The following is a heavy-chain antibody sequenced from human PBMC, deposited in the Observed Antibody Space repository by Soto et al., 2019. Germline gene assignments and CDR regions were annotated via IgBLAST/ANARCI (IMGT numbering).Heavy chain of an antibody. D-gene: IGHD5-12*01. V-gene: IGHV3-30*18. J-gene: IGHJ3*02. CDR1: GFTFNLFG. Sequence: QEQLVESGGGVVQAGRSLRLSCAASGFTFNLFGMHWVRQAPGKGLGWVAVISYDGSEKYYADSVKGRFTMSRDNSKNMVYLEMSSLRPEDTSVYYCAKERRYSFDAFDIWGHGTMVTVSS. CDR2: ISYDGSEK. CDR3: AKERRYSFDAFDI.